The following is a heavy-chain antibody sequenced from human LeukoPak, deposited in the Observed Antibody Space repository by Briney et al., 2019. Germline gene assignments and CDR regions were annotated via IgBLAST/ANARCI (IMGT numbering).Heavy chain of an antibody. D-gene: IGHD3-10*01. J-gene: IGHJ4*02. CDR2: INHSGST. V-gene: IGHV4-34*01. CDR1: GGSFSGYY. CDR3: ARDSYYYYSGRYWGIDY. Sequence: PSETLSLTCAVYGGSFSGYYWSWIRQPPGKGLEWIGEINHSGSTNYNPSLKSRVTMSVDMSKRQISLRLLSVTAADTAVYYCARDSYYYYSGRYWGIDYWGQGTLVTVSS.